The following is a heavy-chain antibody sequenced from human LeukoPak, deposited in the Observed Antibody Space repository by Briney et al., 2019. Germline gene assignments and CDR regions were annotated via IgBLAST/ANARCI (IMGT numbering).Heavy chain of an antibody. CDR1: GGSINTYF. CDR2: IYYSGST. D-gene: IGHD6-19*01. V-gene: IGHV4-59*01. Sequence: SETLSLTCTASGGSINTYFWSWIRQPPGKGLEWIGYIYYSGSTNHNPSLKSRVTISVDTSKNQFSLKLSSVTAADTAVYYCARGVTGGWYGDFQHWGQGTLVTVSS. CDR3: ARGVTGGWYGDFQH. J-gene: IGHJ1*01.